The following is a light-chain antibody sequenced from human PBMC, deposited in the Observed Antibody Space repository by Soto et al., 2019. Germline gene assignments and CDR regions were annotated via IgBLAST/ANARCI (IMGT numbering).Light chain of an antibody. CDR3: QQFSSYSRT. J-gene: IGKJ1*01. CDR1: QSVNSW. CDR2: SVS. Sequence: DIQMTQSPSTLSAYVGDRVTITCRASQSVNSWLAWYQQKPGRAPKLLIYSVSNLDSGVPSRFSGSGSGTEVTLTISSLQPDDFATYYCQQFSSYSRTFGQGTKVEMK. V-gene: IGKV1-5*01.